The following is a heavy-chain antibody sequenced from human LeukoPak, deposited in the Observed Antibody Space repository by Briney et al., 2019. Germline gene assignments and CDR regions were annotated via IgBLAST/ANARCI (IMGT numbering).Heavy chain of an antibody. J-gene: IGHJ4*02. D-gene: IGHD1-26*01. CDR2: IYYSGST. CDR1: GGSISSYY. CDR3: ARWSWPNIADC. V-gene: IGHV4-59*01. Sequence: SETLSLTCTVSGGSISSYYWSWIRQPPGKGLEWIGYIYYSGSTNYKPSLKSRVTISVDTSKNQFSLKLTSVTAADTAMYYCARWSWPNIADCWGQGTLVTVSS.